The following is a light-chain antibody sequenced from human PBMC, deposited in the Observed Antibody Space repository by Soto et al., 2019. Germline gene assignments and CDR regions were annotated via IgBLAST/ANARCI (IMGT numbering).Light chain of an antibody. V-gene: IGKV3-15*01. Sequence: EIVMTQSPATLSVSPGERATLSCRASQSVSRNLAWYRQKPGHAPRLLIYGASTRPTATPARFSGSGSGTEFTLTISSLQSEDFAVYYCQQYNGCPYTFGQGTKLEIK. CDR1: QSVSRN. CDR2: GAS. CDR3: QQYNGCPYT. J-gene: IGKJ2*01.